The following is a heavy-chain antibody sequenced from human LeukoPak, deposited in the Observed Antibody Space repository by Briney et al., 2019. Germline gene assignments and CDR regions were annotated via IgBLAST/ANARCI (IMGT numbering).Heavy chain of an antibody. CDR2: INPNSGGT. J-gene: IGHJ6*02. D-gene: IGHD2-2*01. CDR1: GYTFIDYY. Sequence: ASVKVSCKASGYTFIDYYMHWVRQAPGQGLEWMGWINPNSGGTNYVQKLQGRVTMTRDTPISTDYMELSRLRSVDTAVYYCVRATSVVVPAADHYYYGLDVWGQGTTVTVSS. CDR3: VRATSVVVPAADHYYYGLDV. V-gene: IGHV1-2*02.